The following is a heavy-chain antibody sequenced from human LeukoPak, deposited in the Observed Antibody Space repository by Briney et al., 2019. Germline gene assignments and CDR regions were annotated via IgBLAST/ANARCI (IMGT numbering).Heavy chain of an antibody. CDR1: AFTFSSDA. CDR3: ANRESSGAMDS. Sequence: SLRPACAPAAFTFSSDAMSWVRQPSGKWLEWVSSISGSGDSTYYADSGKGRSDISRDNSKNTLYLHMNSRRAEATAVYYCANRESSGAMDSWGQGTPVTVSS. D-gene: IGHD2-8*02. V-gene: IGHV3-23*01. CDR2: ISGSGDST. J-gene: IGHJ4*02.